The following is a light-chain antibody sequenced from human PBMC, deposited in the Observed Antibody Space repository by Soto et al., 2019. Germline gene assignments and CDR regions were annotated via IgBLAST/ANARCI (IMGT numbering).Light chain of an antibody. CDR3: QPFNRYPAIT. J-gene: IGKJ5*01. V-gene: IGKV1-13*02. CDR1: QGISSA. Sequence: AIQLTQSPSYLSASVGDRVTITCRASQGISSAVAGYQQRPGKAPKLLIYDAYSLESGVQSRYSGSGSGTVFSLTISILQPEDFASYYGQPFNRYPAITSGQGKRLDIK. CDR2: DAY.